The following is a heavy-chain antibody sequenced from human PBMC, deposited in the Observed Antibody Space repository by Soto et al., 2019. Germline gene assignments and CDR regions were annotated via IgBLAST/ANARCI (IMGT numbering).Heavy chain of an antibody. CDR3: VRLRGYCITAGCHGSCAMDV. CDR2: IIYSGNS. D-gene: IGHD2-15*01. V-gene: IGHV4-39*01. J-gene: IGHJ6*04. Sequence: NPSETLSLTCNVSGASISSYNYWGWFRQPPGKGLEWIGSIIYSGNSMYNPSLQSRLTLFVDTSKNQFSLKLGSVTAADTAVYYCVRLRGYCITAGCHGSCAMDVWGKGNGVTVSS. CDR1: GASISSYNY.